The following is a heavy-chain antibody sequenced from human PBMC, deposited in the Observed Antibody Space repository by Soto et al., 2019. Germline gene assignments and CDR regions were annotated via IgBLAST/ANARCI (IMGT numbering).Heavy chain of an antibody. CDR1: GFTFSSHA. V-gene: IGHV3-23*01. Sequence: EVQLLESGGALKQPGGSLRLSCAASGFTFSSHAMSWVRQAPGKGLEWVSSIIGDGRSTKYADSVKGRFTISRDNFQNMLYLQMNSLRAEDTAFYYCTKGMSGRLPILNFDYWGQGTLVTVSS. CDR2: IIGDGRST. J-gene: IGHJ4*02. D-gene: IGHD2-21*02. CDR3: TKGMSGRLPILNFDY.